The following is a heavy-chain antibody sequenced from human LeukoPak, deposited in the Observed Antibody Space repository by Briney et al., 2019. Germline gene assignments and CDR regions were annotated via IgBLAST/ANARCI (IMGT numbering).Heavy chain of an antibody. CDR3: TTWGYVDY. Sequence: GGSLRLSCVGSRFTFSNAWMSWVRQAPGKGPEWVGRIKSNVNGGTIDYAPPVKGRFIISRDDSKETLYLHMSSLKIEDTAVYYCTTWGYVDYWGQGTVVTVSS. CDR1: RFTFSNAW. J-gene: IGHJ4*02. V-gene: IGHV3-15*01. CDR2: IKSNVNGGTI. D-gene: IGHD3-16*01.